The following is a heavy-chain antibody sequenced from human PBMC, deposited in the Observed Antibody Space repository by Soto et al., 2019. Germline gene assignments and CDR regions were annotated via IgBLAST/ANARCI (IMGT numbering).Heavy chain of an antibody. J-gene: IGHJ5*01. Sequence: PSETLSLTCTVSGGSVSRRSYYWSWIRQPPGKGLEWIGHMYYSGTTNYQPSLKSRVTISADTSQNQFSLKLSSVSAADTAVYYCARGSVFGVAIPLFESWGQGXLVTVSS. CDR2: MYYSGTT. V-gene: IGHV4-61*01. D-gene: IGHD3-3*01. CDR1: GGSVSRRSYY. CDR3: ARGSVFGVAIPLFES.